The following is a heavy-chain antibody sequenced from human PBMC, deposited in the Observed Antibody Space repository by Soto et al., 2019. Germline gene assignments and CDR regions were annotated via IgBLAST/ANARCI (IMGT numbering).Heavy chain of an antibody. CDR1: GGTFSSYA. CDR2: IIPIFGTA. Sequence: QVQLVQSGAEVKKPGSSVKVSCKASGGTFSSYAISWVRQAPGQGLEWMGGIIPIFGTANYAEKFQGRVEITADESTSTAYMELSSLRSEDTAVYWCARTPPAALNFDYWGQGTLVTVSS. J-gene: IGHJ4*02. D-gene: IGHD6-25*01. CDR3: ARTPPAALNFDY. V-gene: IGHV1-69*12.